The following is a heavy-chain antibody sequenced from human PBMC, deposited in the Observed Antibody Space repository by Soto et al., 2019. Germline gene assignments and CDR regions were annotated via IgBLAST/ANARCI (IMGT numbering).Heavy chain of an antibody. Sequence: EVQLVESGGGLVQPGGSLRLSCAASGFTFSSYWMSWVRQAPGKGLEWVANIKQDGSEKYYVDSVKGRFTISRDNAKNSLYLQMNSLRAEDTAVYYCAREEADSSADLIDPWGQGTLVTGSS. J-gene: IGHJ5*02. CDR3: AREEADSSADLIDP. CDR2: IKQDGSEK. CDR1: GFTFSSYW. D-gene: IGHD6-19*01. V-gene: IGHV3-7*01.